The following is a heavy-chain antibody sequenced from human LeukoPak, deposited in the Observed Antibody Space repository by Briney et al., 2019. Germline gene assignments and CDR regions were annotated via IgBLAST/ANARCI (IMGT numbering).Heavy chain of an antibody. Sequence: GESLQISCKTSGYSFTSYWIGWVRQMPGKGLEWMGIIYPSDSDTRYSPSFQGQVTISADRSTTTAYLQWSSLKASDTAIYYCARRLKISQGGTTDYWGQGTLVTVSS. CDR3: ARRLKISQGGTTDY. CDR1: GYSFTSYW. V-gene: IGHV5-51*01. D-gene: IGHD1-1*01. CDR2: IYPSDSDT. J-gene: IGHJ4*02.